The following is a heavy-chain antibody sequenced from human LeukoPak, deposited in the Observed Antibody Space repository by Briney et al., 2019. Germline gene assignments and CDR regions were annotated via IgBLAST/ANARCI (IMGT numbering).Heavy chain of an antibody. CDR3: ARDPIDYGDSSDYYYYMDV. CDR1: GGSISSSSYY. Sequence: SETLSLTCTVSGGSISSSSYYWGWIRQPPGKGLEWIGSIYYSGSTYDNPSLKSRVTISVDTSKNQFSLKLSSVTAADTAVYYCARDPIDYGDSSDYYYYMDVWGKGTTVTVSS. J-gene: IGHJ6*03. D-gene: IGHD4-17*01. CDR2: IYYSGST. V-gene: IGHV4-39*07.